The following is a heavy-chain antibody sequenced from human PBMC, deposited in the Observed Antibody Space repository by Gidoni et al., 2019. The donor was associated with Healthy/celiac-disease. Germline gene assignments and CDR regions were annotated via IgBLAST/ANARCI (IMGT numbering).Heavy chain of an antibody. J-gene: IGHJ4*02. V-gene: IGHV3-21*01. D-gene: IGHD2-15*01. CDR1: GFTFSSYS. CDR2: ISSSSSYI. Sequence: EVQLVESGGGLVKPGGSLRLSCAASGFTFSSYSMNWVRRAPGKGLVWVSSISSSSSYIYYADSVKGRFTISRDNAKNSLYLQMNSLRAEDTAVYYCASPLLPKGVDYWGQGTLVTVSS. CDR3: ASPLLPKGVDY.